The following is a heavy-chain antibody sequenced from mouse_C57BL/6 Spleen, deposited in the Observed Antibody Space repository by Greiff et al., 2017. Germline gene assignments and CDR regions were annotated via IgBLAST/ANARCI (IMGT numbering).Heavy chain of an antibody. CDR1: GFSFNTYA. D-gene: IGHD1-1*01. Sequence: EVQLVESGGGLVQPKGSLKLSCAASGFSFNTYAMNWVRQAPGKGLEWVARIRSKSNNYATYYADSVKDRFTISRDDSESMLYLQMNNLKTEDTAMYYCVRDYYGSSPLDYWGQGTTLTVSS. J-gene: IGHJ2*01. V-gene: IGHV10-1*01. CDR2: IRSKSNNYAT. CDR3: VRDYYGSSPLDY.